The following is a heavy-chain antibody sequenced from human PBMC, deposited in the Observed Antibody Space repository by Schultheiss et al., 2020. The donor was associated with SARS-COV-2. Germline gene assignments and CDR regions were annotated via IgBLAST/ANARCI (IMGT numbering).Heavy chain of an antibody. Sequence: SETLSLTCAVSGGSISSSNWWSCVRQPPGKGLEWIGEIYHSGSTNYNPSLKSRVTISVDKSKNQFSLKLSSVTAADTAVYYCAKRIVGATFDYWGQGTLVTVSS. V-gene: IGHV4-4*02. CDR1: GGSISSSNW. CDR2: IYHSGST. CDR3: AKRIVGATFDY. J-gene: IGHJ4*02. D-gene: IGHD1-26*01.